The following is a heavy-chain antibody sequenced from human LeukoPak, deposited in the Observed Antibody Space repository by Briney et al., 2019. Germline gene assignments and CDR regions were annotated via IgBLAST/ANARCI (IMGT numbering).Heavy chain of an antibody. CDR2: ISAYNGNT. J-gene: IGHJ6*02. V-gene: IGHV1-18*01. D-gene: IGHD2-2*01. CDR1: GYTFTSYG. CDR3: ARGKGYCSSTSCYEDYYGMDV. Sequence: AASVKVSCKASGYTFTSYGTSWVRQAPGQGLEWMGWISAYNGNTNYAQKLQGRVTMTTDTSTSTAYMELRSLRSDDTAVYYCARGKGYCSSTSCYEDYYGMDVWGQGTTVTVSS.